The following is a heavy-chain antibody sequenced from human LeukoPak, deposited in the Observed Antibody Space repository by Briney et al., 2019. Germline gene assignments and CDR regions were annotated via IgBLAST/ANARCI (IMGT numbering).Heavy chain of an antibody. D-gene: IGHD3-10*01. CDR3: ARDPAVTSSGFPFDY. CDR1: GYTFTGYY. Sequence: GASVKVSCKASGYTFTGYYMHWVRQAPGQGLEWMGWINLNSGGTNYAQKLQGRVTVARDTSISTAYMELSRLRSDDTAVYFCARDPAVTSSGFPFDYWGQGTLVTVSS. V-gene: IGHV1-2*02. J-gene: IGHJ4*02. CDR2: INLNSGGT.